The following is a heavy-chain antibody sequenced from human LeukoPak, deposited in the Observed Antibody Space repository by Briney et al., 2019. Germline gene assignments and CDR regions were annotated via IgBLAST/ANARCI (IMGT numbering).Heavy chain of an antibody. V-gene: IGHV4-34*01. J-gene: IGHJ4*02. D-gene: IGHD6-6*01. Sequence: PSETLSLTCAVYGGSFSGYYWSWIRQPPGKGLEWIGEINHSGSTNYNPSLKSRVTISVDTSKNQFSMKLSSVTAADTAVYYCARQVHSSSSKALDYWGQGTLVTVSS. CDR2: INHSGST. CDR3: ARQVHSSSSKALDY. CDR1: GGSFSGYY.